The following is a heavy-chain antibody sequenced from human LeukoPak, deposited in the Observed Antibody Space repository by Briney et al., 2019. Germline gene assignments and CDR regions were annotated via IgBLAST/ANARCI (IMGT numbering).Heavy chain of an antibody. Sequence: ASVKVSCKASGYTFTSYGISWERQAPGQGLEWMGWISAYNGNTNYAQKLQGRVTVTTDTSTSTAYMELRSLRSDDTAVYYCARDQGFGYYDYVWGSYRLYYFDYWGQGTLVTVSS. CDR3: ARDQGFGYYDYVWGSYRLYYFDY. J-gene: IGHJ4*02. CDR1: GYTFTSYG. D-gene: IGHD3-16*02. V-gene: IGHV1-18*04. CDR2: ISAYNGNT.